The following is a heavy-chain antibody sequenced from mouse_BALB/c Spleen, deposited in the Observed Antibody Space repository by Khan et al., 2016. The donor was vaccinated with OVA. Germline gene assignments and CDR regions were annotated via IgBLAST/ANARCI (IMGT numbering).Heavy chain of an antibody. V-gene: IGHV3-2*02. CDR1: GYSITTDYA. Sequence: EVELVESGPGLVKPSQSLSLTCTATGYSITTDYAWNWLRQFPGNKLEWMGFKSYSGNTKYNPSLKSRISITRDTSTNPFFLQLKSVTTEDTARYYCARVYGGDFDYWGQGTTLTVSS. CDR3: ARVYGGDFDY. D-gene: IGHD1-1*01. CDR2: KSYSGNT. J-gene: IGHJ2*01.